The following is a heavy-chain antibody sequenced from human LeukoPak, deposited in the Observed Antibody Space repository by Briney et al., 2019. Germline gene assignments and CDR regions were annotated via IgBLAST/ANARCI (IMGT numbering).Heavy chain of an antibody. CDR3: ARLIRGYSYGYLGTIDY. CDR1: GYTFTSYG. CDR2: ISAYNGNP. V-gene: IGHV1-18*01. Sequence: GASVKVSCKASGYTFTSYGISWVRQAPGQGLEWMGWISAYNGNPNYAQKLQGRVTMTTDTSTSTAYMELRSLRSDDTAVYYCARLIRGYSYGYLGTIDYWGQGTLVTVSS. D-gene: IGHD5-18*01. J-gene: IGHJ4*02.